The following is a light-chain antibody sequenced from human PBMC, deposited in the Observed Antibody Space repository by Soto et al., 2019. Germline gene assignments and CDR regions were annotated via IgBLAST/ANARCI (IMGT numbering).Light chain of an antibody. Sequence: QSALTQPASVSGSPGQSITISCTGTSSDVGGYNYVTWYQQHPGKAPKLIIYDVSNRPSGVSNRFSGSKSGNTASLTISGLQADDEADYYCSSYTSSSTFVAFGGGTKLTVL. J-gene: IGLJ2*01. CDR1: SSDVGGYNY. CDR2: DVS. V-gene: IGLV2-14*01. CDR3: SSYTSSSTFVA.